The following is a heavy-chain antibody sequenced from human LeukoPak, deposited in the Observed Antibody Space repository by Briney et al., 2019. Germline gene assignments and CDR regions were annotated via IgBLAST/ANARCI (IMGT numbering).Heavy chain of an antibody. V-gene: IGHV3-23*01. CDR2: ISGGGDNT. CDR3: AKSGYSSGWYIGNYYYYYMDV. Sequence: GGSLRLSCAASGFTFRSYAMTWVRQAPGKGLEWVSSISGGGDNTEYADSVKGRFTISRDNSKNKLDLQMNNLRAEDTAVYYCAKSGYSSGWYIGNYYYYYMDVWGKGTTVIVSS. D-gene: IGHD6-19*01. CDR1: GFTFRSYA. J-gene: IGHJ6*03.